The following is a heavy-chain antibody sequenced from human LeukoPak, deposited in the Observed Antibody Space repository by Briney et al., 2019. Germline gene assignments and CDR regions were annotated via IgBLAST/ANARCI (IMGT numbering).Heavy chain of an antibody. CDR3: ARYIAVPAMFDN. J-gene: IGHJ4*02. CDR1: GFTFSSYA. D-gene: IGHD2-2*01. V-gene: IGHV3-23*01. CDR2: ISGSGGST. Sequence: AGGSLRLSCAASGFTFSSYAMSWVRQAPGKGLEWVSAISGSGGSTYYADSVKGRFTISRDNAKNSMYLQMNSLRGEDTAVYYCARYIAVPAMFDNWGQGTLVTVSS.